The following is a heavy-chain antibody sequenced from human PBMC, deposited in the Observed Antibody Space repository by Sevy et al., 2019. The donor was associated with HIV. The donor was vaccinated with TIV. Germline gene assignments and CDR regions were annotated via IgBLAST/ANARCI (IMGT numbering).Heavy chain of an antibody. D-gene: IGHD3-10*01. CDR2: ISITGGST. Sequence: GGSLRLSCAASGFTFSIYAMSWVRQAPGKGLEWVSVISITGGSTYYADSVKGRFTISRDNSNNTLYLQMNTLRAEDTAVYYCAKDRVSGTYYTGDFDYWGQGTLLTVSS. V-gene: IGHV3-23*01. CDR3: AKDRVSGTYYTGDFDY. CDR1: GFTFSIYA. J-gene: IGHJ4*02.